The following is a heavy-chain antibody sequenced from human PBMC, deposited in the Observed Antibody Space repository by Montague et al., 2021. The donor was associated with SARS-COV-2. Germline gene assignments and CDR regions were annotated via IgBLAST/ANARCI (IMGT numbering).Heavy chain of an antibody. CDR1: GGSINNYF. V-gene: IGHV4-59*01. J-gene: IGHJ4*02. CDR2: MHSTGST. CDR3: ARAVVGAKTATIES. D-gene: IGHD2-15*01. Sequence: SETLSLTCSVSGGSINNYFWGWIRKSPGQGLEWVCYMHSTGSTAXNPSLTSRVIISVDTSKTQISLKLSSVSAADTALYYCARAVVGAKTATIESWGQGTLVTVSS.